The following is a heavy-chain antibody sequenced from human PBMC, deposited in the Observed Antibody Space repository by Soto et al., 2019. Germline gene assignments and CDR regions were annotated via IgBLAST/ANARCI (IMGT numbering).Heavy chain of an antibody. CDR2: INHSGST. CDR3: ARGGDYAYFDY. V-gene: IGHV4-34*01. CDR1: GGSFSGYY. Sequence: SETLSLTCAVYGGSFSGYYWSWIRQPPGKGLEWIGEINHSGSTNYNPSLKSRVTISVDTSKNQFSLKLSSVTAADTAVYYCARGGDYAYFDYWGQGTLVNVSS. D-gene: IGHD4-17*01. J-gene: IGHJ4*02.